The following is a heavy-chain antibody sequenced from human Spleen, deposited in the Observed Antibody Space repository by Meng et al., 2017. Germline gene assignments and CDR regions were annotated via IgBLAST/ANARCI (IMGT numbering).Heavy chain of an antibody. CDR3: ARGAIATIRSLDP. V-gene: IGHV4-34*01. CDR2: IEYSGST. Sequence: QVQVERWGVGLLKPSETLSLTCAVYGGAFIDHYWTWIRQSPGKGLEWIGEIEYSGSTNYNPSLQSRVTVSVDTIKKQFSLKLTSLTAADTAVYYCARGAIATIRSLDPWGQGTLVTVSS. J-gene: IGHJ5*02. CDR1: GGAFIDHY. D-gene: IGHD2-2*02.